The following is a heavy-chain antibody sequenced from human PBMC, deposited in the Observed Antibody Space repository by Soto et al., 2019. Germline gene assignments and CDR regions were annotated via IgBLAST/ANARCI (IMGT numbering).Heavy chain of an antibody. V-gene: IGHV3-48*03. Sequence: GGSLSLSCAASGFTFSSYNMNWVRQAPGKGLEWVSYISSSGSTIYYADSVKGRFTISRDNAKNSLYLQMNSLRAEDTAVYYCARARRYYYDSSGYYPDYWGQGTLVTVSS. CDR1: GFTFSSYN. CDR3: ARARRYYYDSSGYYPDY. CDR2: ISSSGSTI. J-gene: IGHJ4*02. D-gene: IGHD3-22*01.